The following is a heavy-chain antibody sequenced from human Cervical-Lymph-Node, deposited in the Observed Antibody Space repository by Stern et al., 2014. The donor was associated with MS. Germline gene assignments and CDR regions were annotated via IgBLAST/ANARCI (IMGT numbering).Heavy chain of an antibody. Sequence: QLVQSGAEVKKPGASVKISCKASGYSFRNYYIDWVRQAPGQGLEWMGIINPGGGSTTHAQRFQGRVTMTADTSTSTVYLDLSSLRSEDTAVYYCAREGYLYDSSGYLNYWGQGTVVSVSS. V-gene: IGHV1-46*01. CDR2: INPGGGST. CDR3: AREGYLYDSSGYLNY. J-gene: IGHJ4*02. D-gene: IGHD3-22*01. CDR1: GYSFRNYY.